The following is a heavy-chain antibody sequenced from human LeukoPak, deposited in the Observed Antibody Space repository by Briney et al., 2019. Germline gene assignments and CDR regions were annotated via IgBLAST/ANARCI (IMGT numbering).Heavy chain of an antibody. CDR2: IKSKPDSGTT. CDR3: TTDLGERYGHVVDY. J-gene: IGHJ4*02. V-gene: IGHV3-15*01. D-gene: IGHD3-16*01. CDR1: TFTSYKAW. Sequence: GGSVTLSCAASTFTSYKAWMIWLPQAPGKGLEGVVRIKSKPDSGTTDYAAPVKGRFTISRDDSTNTLYLQMSSLRTEDTAVYYCTTDLGERYGHVVDYWGQGTLVTVSS.